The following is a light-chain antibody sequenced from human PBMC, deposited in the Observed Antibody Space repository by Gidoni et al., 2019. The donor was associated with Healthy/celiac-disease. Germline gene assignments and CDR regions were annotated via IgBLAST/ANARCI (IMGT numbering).Light chain of an antibody. CDR3: QQSYSTPRT. Sequence: DIPMTQFPSSLSASVGDRVTITCRASKGISSSLNWYQQKPGKAPKLLNYAASSLQSGVPSRFSGSGSGTDFTLTISSLQPEDFATYYCQQSYSTPRTFGQGTKVEIK. CDR1: KGISSS. CDR2: AAS. J-gene: IGKJ1*01. V-gene: IGKV1-39*01.